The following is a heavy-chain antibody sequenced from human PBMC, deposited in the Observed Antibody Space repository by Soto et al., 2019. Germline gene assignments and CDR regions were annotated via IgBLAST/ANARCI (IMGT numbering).Heavy chain of an antibody. Sequence: SETLSLTCAVYGGSFSGYYWSWIRQPPGKGLEWIGEINHSGSTNYNPSLKSRVTISVDTSKNQFSLKLSSVTAADTAVYYCARGPPRGYSYGFTDPWGQGTLVTVSS. D-gene: IGHD5-18*01. CDR1: GGSFSGYY. V-gene: IGHV4-34*01. CDR2: INHSGST. CDR3: ARGPPRGYSYGFTDP. J-gene: IGHJ5*02.